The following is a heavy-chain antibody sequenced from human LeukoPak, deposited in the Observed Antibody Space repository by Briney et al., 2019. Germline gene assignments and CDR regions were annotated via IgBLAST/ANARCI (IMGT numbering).Heavy chain of an antibody. D-gene: IGHD5-18*01. Sequence: AETLSLICTVSGGSISSYYWSWIRQPPGKGLEWIGYVFNSGGSNYHPSLQSRVTMSVDTSKNQFSLKLSSVTAADTAVYYCVRTLGGYTYGAFDYWGQGTLVTV. CDR1: GGSISSYY. J-gene: IGHJ4*02. CDR3: VRTLGGYTYGAFDY. V-gene: IGHV4-59*01. CDR2: VFNSGGS.